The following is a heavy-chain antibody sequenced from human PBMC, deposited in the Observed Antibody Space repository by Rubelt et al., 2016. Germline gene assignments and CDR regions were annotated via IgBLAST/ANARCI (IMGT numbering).Heavy chain of an antibody. D-gene: IGHD6-13*01. CDR2: IYYSGST. CDR3: ARDEPAALVDY. Sequence: QVQLQQWGGGLLKPSETLSLTCAVYGGSFSDYFWTWIRQPPGKGLEWIGSIYYSGSTYYNPSFKSRVTISVDTSKSQFSLKLGSVTAADTAVYYCARDEPAALVDYWGQGTLVTVSS. CDR1: GGSFSDYF. V-gene: IGHV4-34*01. J-gene: IGHJ4*02.